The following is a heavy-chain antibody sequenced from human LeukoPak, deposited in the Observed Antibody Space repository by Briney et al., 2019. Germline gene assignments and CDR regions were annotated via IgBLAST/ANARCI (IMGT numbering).Heavy chain of an antibody. V-gene: IGHV4-59*08. D-gene: IGHD3-16*01. CDR3: ARGGQVFGSYYYYGMDV. Sequence: SETLSLTCTVSGGSISSYYWSWIRQPPGKGLEWVGYIYYSGSTNYSPSLKSRVTISVDTSKNQFSLKLSSVTAADTAVYYCARGGQVFGSYYYYGMDVWGQGTTVTVSS. CDR2: IYYSGST. J-gene: IGHJ6*02. CDR1: GGSISSYY.